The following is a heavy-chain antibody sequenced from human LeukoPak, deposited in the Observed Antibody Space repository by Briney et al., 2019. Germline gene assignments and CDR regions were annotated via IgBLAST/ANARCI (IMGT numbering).Heavy chain of an antibody. J-gene: IGHJ4*02. Sequence: PGGSLRLSCAASGFTFSSYEMNWVRQAPGKGLQWVSDISSSGTTIYYADSIKGRFTISRDNARNSLHLQMNSLRAEDTAVYYCAREIMGGTFDYWGQGALVTVSS. CDR1: GFTFSSYE. CDR3: AREIMGGTFDY. V-gene: IGHV3-48*03. D-gene: IGHD1-26*01. CDR2: ISSSGTTI.